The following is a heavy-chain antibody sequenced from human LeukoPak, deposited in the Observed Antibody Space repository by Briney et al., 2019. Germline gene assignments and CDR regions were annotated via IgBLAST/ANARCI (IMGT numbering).Heavy chain of an antibody. J-gene: IGHJ4*02. Sequence: PGGSLRLSCAASGFTFSSYAMSWVRQAPGKGLEWVSSISSSSYIYYADSVKGRFTISRDNAKNSLYLQMNSLRAEDTAVYYCARDRPSPGYCSGGSCYPPDYWGQGTLVTVSS. CDR2: ISSSSYI. CDR1: GFTFSSYA. V-gene: IGHV3-21*01. CDR3: ARDRPSPGYCSGGSCYPPDY. D-gene: IGHD2-15*01.